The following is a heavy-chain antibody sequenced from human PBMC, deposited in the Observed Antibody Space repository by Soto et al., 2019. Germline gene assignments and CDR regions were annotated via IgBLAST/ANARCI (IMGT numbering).Heavy chain of an antibody. CDR3: AREGPVTAVIGHYYYGMDV. CDR2: ISFDGNIR. V-gene: IGHV3-30-3*01. J-gene: IGHJ6*02. Sequence: PGGSLRLSCAASGFNFSKFDMHCVRQAPCKELEWVAVISFDGNIRYYPDSVKGRFTISRDNSQNALYLQMNSLRAEDTAVYFCAREGPVTAVIGHYYYGMDVWGQGTTVTVSS. D-gene: IGHD2-2*02. CDR1: GFNFSKFD.